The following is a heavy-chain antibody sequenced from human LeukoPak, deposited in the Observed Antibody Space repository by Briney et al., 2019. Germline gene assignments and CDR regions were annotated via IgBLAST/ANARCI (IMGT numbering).Heavy chain of an antibody. V-gene: IGHV3-7*03. CDR1: GFTFSGFW. CDR3: ARSSYSSSSSV. Sequence: GESLRLSCAVSGFTFSGFWMSWSRQAPGKGLEWVASINSDGSEGYYADVVKGRFTISRDNAKNSLYLQINSLRAEDTAVYYRARSSYSSSSSVWGQGTMVTVSS. D-gene: IGHD6-6*01. CDR2: INSDGSEG. J-gene: IGHJ3*01.